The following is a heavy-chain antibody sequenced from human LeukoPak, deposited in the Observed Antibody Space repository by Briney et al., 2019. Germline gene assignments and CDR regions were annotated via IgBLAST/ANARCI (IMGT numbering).Heavy chain of an antibody. Sequence: GGSLRLSCAASGFTFSSYAMSWVRQAPGKGLEWVSAISGSGGSTYYADPVKGRFTISRDNSKNTLYLQMNSLRAEDTAVYYCAKSGFGVRWGDAFDIWGQGTMVTVSS. J-gene: IGHJ3*02. CDR3: AKSGFGVRWGDAFDI. V-gene: IGHV3-23*01. CDR2: ISGSGGST. CDR1: GFTFSSYA. D-gene: IGHD3-10*01.